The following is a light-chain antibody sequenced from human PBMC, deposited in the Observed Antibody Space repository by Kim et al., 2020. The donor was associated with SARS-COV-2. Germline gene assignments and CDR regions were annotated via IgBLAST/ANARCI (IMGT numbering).Light chain of an antibody. V-gene: IGKV1-8*01. CDR2: AAS. CDR3: QQYYSYPRT. Sequence: ASTGDRVTITCLASHDISCYFACYLQKPGKAPKLLIYAASTLQSVFPSRFSGSGSGTDFTLTISCLQSEDFATYYCQQYYSYPRTFGQGTKVDIK. CDR1: HDISCY. J-gene: IGKJ1*01.